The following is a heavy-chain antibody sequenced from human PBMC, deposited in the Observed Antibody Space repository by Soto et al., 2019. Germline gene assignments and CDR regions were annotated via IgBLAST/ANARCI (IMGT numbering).Heavy chain of an antibody. D-gene: IGHD6-19*01. CDR2: ISSSSSYI. J-gene: IGHJ3*02. CDR3: ARDKYSSGSNDAFDI. CDR1: GFTFSSYS. V-gene: IGHV3-21*01. Sequence: GGSLRLSCAASGFTFSSYSMNWVRQAPGKGLEWVSSISSSSSYIYYADSVKGRFTISRDNAKNSLYLQMNSLRAGDTAVYYCARDKYSSGSNDAFDIWGQGTMVTVSS.